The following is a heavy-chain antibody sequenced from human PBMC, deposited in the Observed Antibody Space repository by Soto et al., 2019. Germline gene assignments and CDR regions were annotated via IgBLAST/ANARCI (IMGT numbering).Heavy chain of an antibody. CDR3: SLSERYYGMDV. CDR1: GFTFSSYA. J-gene: IGHJ6*02. CDR2: ISTSGGST. V-gene: IGHV3-23*01. Sequence: EVQLLESGGGLVQPGGSLRLSCAASGFTFSSYAMSWVRQAPGKGLEWVSSISTSGGSTYYADSVKGRFTISRYNSNNTLYLQMNTVRAEDTAVYYCSLSERYYGMDVWGLGTTVTVSS. D-gene: IGHD1-1*01.